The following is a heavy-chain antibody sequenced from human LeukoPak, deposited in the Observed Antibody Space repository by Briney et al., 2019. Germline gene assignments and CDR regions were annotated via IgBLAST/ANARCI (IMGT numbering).Heavy chain of an antibody. D-gene: IGHD2-2*01. CDR3: ARSHCSSTSGYLVWFDP. CDR2: INHSGST. V-gene: IGHV4-34*01. Sequence: SETLSLTCAVYGGSLSGYYWSWIRQPPGEGLEWIGEINHSGSTNYNPSLKSRVHISVDTAKNQFSLKLSSVTAADTAVYYCARSHCSSTSGYLVWFDPWGQGTLVTVSS. J-gene: IGHJ5*02. CDR1: GGSLSGYY.